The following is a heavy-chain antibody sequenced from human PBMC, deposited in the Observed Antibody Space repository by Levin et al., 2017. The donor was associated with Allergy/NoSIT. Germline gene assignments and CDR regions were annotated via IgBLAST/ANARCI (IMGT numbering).Heavy chain of an antibody. CDR3: AKDSPPDTRVEGIQLWLPWELKSVQNLGEFDY. D-gene: IGHD5-18*01. CDR1: GFTFSSYA. J-gene: IGHJ4*02. Sequence: GESLKISCAASGFTFSSYAMSWVRQAPGKGLEWVSAISGSGGSTYYADSVKGRFTISRDNSKNTLHLQMNSLRAEDTAVYYCAKDSPPDTRVEGIQLWLPWELKSVQNLGEFDYWGQGTLVTVSS. V-gene: IGHV3-23*01. CDR2: ISGSGGST.